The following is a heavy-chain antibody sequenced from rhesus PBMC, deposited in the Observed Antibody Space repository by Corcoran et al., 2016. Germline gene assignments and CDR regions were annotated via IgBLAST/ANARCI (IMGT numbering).Heavy chain of an antibody. D-gene: IGHD3-16*01. J-gene: IGHJ4*01. V-gene: IGHV4-160*01. CDR2: IDSRGST. Sequence: QLQLQESGPGLVKPSETLSLTCAVSGGSISGYWWSWIRQPPGKGREGIGRIDSRGSTDYNPPRKSRVTISRDTSKNQFSLKLSSVTAADTAVYYCARYYYSGSYYYHFDYWGQGVLVTVSS. CDR3: ARYYYSGSYYYHFDY. CDR1: GGSISGYW.